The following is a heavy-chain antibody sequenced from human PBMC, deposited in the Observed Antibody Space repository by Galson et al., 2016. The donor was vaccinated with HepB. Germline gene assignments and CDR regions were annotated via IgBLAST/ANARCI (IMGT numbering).Heavy chain of an antibody. CDR3: ASQPGITLLTRHFDS. V-gene: IGHV4-59*07. CDR1: GASIRDYY. Sequence: SDTLSLTCTVSGASIRDYYWSWLRQPPGKGLEWVAFVHYTGSTNSNPSLKSRVTISQDASMNQVSLRLTSVTAADTAVYYCASQPGITLLTRHFDSWGQGTLVTVSS. D-gene: IGHD1-14*01. J-gene: IGHJ5*01. CDR2: VHYTGST.